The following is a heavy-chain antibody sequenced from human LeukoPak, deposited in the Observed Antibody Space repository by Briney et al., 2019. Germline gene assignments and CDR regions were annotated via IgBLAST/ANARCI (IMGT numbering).Heavy chain of an antibody. CDR1: GYTFTGYY. J-gene: IGHJ4*02. V-gene: IGHV1-8*02. Sequence: ASVKVSCKASGYTFTGYYMHWVRQATGQGLEWMGWMNPNSGNTGYAQKFQGRVTMTRNTSISTAYMELSSLRSEDTAVYYCARGFGGWYVFDYWGQGTLVTVSS. CDR2: MNPNSGNT. CDR3: ARGFGGWYVFDY. D-gene: IGHD6-19*01.